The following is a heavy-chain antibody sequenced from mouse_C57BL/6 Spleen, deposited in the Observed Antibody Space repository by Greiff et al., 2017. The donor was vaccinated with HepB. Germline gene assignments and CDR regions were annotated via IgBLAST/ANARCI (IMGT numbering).Heavy chain of an antibody. Sequence: VKLQQPGAELVMPGASVKLSCKASGYTFTSYWMHWVKQRPGQGLEWIGEIDPSDSYTNYNQKFKGKSTLTVDKSSSTAYMQLSSLTSEDSAVYYCARYGDLSSGPFDYWGQGTTLTVSS. D-gene: IGHD3-1*01. CDR1: GYTFTSYW. CDR3: ARYGDLSSGPFDY. J-gene: IGHJ2*01. V-gene: IGHV1-69*01. CDR2: IDPSDSYT.